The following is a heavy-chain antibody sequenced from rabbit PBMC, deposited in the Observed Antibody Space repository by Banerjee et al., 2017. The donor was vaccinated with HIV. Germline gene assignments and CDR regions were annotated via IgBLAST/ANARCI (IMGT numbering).Heavy chain of an antibody. CDR3: ARDNINGHYKDL. CDR2: IYAGSSGSI. Sequence: QSLEESGGDLVKPEGSLTLTCTASGFSFSSYYYMCWVRQAPGKGLEWIACIYAGSSGSIPYATWAKGRFTISKTSSTTVTLQMTSLTAADTATYFCARDNINGHYKDLWGPGTLVTVS. J-gene: IGHJ4*01. CDR1: GFSFSSYYY. D-gene: IGHD1-1*01. V-gene: IGHV1S40*01.